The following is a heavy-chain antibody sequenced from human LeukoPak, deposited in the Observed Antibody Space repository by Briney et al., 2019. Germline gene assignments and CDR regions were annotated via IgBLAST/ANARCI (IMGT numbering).Heavy chain of an antibody. J-gene: IGHJ5*02. CDR2: IYYNGST. V-gene: IGHV4-39*01. Sequence: SETLSLTCTVSGGSISSSSYYWGWIRQPPGKGLDWIGSIYYNGSTYYNPSLKSRVTISVDTSKNQLSLKLSSVTAADTAVYYCARRFLTIDNWFDPWGQGTLVTVSS. CDR3: ARRFLTIDNWFDP. D-gene: IGHD3-3*01. CDR1: GGSISSSSYY.